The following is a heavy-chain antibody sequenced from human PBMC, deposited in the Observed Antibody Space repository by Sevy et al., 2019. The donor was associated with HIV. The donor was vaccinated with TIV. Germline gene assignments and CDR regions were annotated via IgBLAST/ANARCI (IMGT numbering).Heavy chain of an antibody. J-gene: IGHJ4*02. CDR1: GFAFRTFW. D-gene: IGHD2-15*01. V-gene: IGHV3-7*01. CDR3: AKQRGWFCCHDVCCPYYSDS. Sequence: GGSLRLSCAASGFAFRTFWMSWVRQAPGKGLEWVANIKQDGSVKYYMDSVKGRFTISRDNAKNSLYLQMCSLTVEDTAVYYCAKQRGWFCCHDVCCPYYSDSWGQGTLVTVSS. CDR2: IKQDGSVK.